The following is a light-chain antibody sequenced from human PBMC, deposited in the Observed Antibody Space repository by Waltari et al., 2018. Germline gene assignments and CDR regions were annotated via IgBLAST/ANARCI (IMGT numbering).Light chain of an antibody. CDR1: EILHHSDGNTY. J-gene: IGKJ1*01. Sequence: VVTQSPPSLPGTLGQSASISCRSREILHHSDGNTYLSWFQQRPGQTPRRLISRVSNRDSGVPDRFSGSGSAAYFTVKYSRVEAEDVCIYYGMQSKNLPGTFGQGTRV. CDR3: MQSKNLPGT. V-gene: IGKV2-30*02. CDR2: RVS.